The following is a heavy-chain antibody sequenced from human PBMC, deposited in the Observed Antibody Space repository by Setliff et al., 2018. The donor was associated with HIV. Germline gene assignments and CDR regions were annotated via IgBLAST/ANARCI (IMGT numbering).Heavy chain of an antibody. Sequence: SETLSLTCSVSGGSFSGYYWSWIRQPPGKGLEWIGYIYIYNSGSTNYNPSLTSRVTISADTSRNQFSLKLTSVTAADTAVYYCARGVNFDYWGQGTQVTVSS. CDR1: GGSFSGYY. CDR3: ARGVNFDY. D-gene: IGHD3-3*01. V-gene: IGHV4-59*01. CDR2: IYIYNSGST. J-gene: IGHJ4*02.